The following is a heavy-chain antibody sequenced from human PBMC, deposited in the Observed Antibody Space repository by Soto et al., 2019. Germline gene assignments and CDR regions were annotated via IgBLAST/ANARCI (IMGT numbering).Heavy chain of an antibody. CDR3: AREIGYYDSSGYPTLDY. CDR1: GVTCSSYG. J-gene: IGHJ4*02. Sequence: GGSLRLSCAASGVTCSSYGMHLVRQAPGKGLEWVAVIWYDGSNKYYADSVKGRFTISRDNSKNTLYLQMNSLRAEDTAVYYCAREIGYYDSSGYPTLDYWGQGTLVTVSS. D-gene: IGHD3-22*01. V-gene: IGHV3-33*01. CDR2: IWYDGSNK.